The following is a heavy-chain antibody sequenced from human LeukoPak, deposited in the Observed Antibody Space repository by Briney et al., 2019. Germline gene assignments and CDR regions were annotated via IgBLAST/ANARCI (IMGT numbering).Heavy chain of an antibody. Sequence: GASVKVSCKASGYTFTGYYIHWVRQAPGQGLEWMGWINPNSGDTNYAQKFQGRVTMTRDTSINTAYMDLSTLRSDDTAVYYCARESNYHGSGTGWFDPWGQGTLVTVSS. J-gene: IGHJ5*02. D-gene: IGHD3-10*01. V-gene: IGHV1-2*02. CDR2: INPNSGDT. CDR3: ARESNYHGSGTGWFDP. CDR1: GYTFTGYY.